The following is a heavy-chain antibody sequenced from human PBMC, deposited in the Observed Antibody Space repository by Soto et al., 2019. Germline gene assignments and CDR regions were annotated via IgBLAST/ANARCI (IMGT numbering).Heavy chain of an antibody. Sequence: PSETLSLTCAVYGGSFSGYYWSWIRQPPGKGLEWIGEINHSGSTNYNPSLKSRVTISVDTSKNQFSLKLSSVTAADTAVYYCAGRDCSGGSCYPNWFDPWGQGTLVTVS. V-gene: IGHV4-34*01. CDR2: INHSGST. CDR1: GGSFSGYY. D-gene: IGHD2-15*01. J-gene: IGHJ5*02. CDR3: AGRDCSGGSCYPNWFDP.